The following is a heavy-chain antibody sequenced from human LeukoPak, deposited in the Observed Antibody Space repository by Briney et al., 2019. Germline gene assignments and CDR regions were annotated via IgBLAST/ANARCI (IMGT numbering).Heavy chain of an antibody. Sequence: PGGSLRLSCAASGFTFSGYAMHWVRQAPGKGLEWVGRIRSKANSYATAYTASVKGRFTIYRDNATHSLYLQMNSLRAGDTAVYYCAILKNSGWGNAFHFWGQGTMVTVSS. CDR1: GFTFSGYA. D-gene: IGHD6-19*01. CDR3: AILKNSGWGNAFHF. J-gene: IGHJ3*01. V-gene: IGHV3-73*01. CDR2: IRSKANSYAT.